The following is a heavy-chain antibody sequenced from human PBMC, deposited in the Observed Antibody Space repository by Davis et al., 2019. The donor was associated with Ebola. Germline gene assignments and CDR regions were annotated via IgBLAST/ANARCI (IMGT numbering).Heavy chain of an antibody. J-gene: IGHJ4*02. CDR1: GFTFEDYA. CDR2: IRGDGGTT. D-gene: IGHD3-9*01. V-gene: IGHV3-43*02. Sequence: GESLKISCAASGFTFEDYAMHWVRQPPGRGLEWVSLIRGDGGTTYYADSVKGRFTISRDNSKNSLYLQMNSLRTEDTALYYCTKSPFVTRGTINYWGQGTLVTVSS. CDR3: TKSPFVTRGTINY.